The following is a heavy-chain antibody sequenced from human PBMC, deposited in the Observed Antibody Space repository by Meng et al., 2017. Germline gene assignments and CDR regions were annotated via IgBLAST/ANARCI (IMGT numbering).Heavy chain of an antibody. J-gene: IGHJ4*02. V-gene: IGHV1-69*04. CDR1: GGTFSSYT. CDR3: AREHCSGGSCYSYFDY. CDR2: IIPILGIA. Sequence: SVKVSCKASGGTFSSYTISWVRQAPGQGLEWMGRIIPILGIANYAQKFQGRVTITADTSTSTAYMELSSLRSEDTAVYYCAREHCSGGSCYSYFDYWGQGTLVTVSS. D-gene: IGHD2-15*01.